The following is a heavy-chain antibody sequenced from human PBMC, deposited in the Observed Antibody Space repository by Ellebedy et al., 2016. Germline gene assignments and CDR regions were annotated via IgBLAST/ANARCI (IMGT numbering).Heavy chain of an antibody. D-gene: IGHD5-24*01. CDR3: ARGGEMAYYYYAMDV. CDR2: IWYDGTNQ. CDR1: GFTFSSYG. J-gene: IGHJ6*02. V-gene: IGHV3-33*01. Sequence: GESLKISCAASGFTFSSYGMHWVRQAPGKGLEWVAIIWYDGTNQYYADSVKGRFTISRDNSKNTLDLQMDSLRVEDTAVYYCARGGEMAYYYYAMDVWGQGTTVTVPS.